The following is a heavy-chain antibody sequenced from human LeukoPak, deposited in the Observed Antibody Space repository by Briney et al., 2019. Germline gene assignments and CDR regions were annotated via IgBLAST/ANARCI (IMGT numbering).Heavy chain of an antibody. Sequence: GYQRLSCAASGFTFSDYCMSWIRQAPGKGLEWVSYISSSGSIIYYADSVKGQSAISRDNAKNSLYLQMNRLRAEDTAVYYCARASSVLSWAFDYWGQGA. CDR3: ARASSVLSWAFDY. D-gene: IGHD3-16*01. V-gene: IGHV3-11*01. J-gene: IGHJ4*02. CDR2: ISSSGSII. CDR1: GFTFSDYC.